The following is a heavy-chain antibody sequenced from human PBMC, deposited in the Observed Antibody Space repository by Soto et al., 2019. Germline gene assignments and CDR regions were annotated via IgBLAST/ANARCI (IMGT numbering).Heavy chain of an antibody. CDR2: IYYSGST. V-gene: IGHV4-30-4*01. J-gene: IGHJ4*02. CDR1: GGSISSGDYY. D-gene: IGHD5-18*01. Sequence: SETLSLTCTVSGGSISSGDYYWSWIRQPPGKGLEWIGYIYYSGSTYYNPSLKSRVTISVDTPKNQFSLKLSSVTAADTAVYYCARAERGYSYVFGYWGQGTLVTVSS. CDR3: ARAERGYSYVFGY.